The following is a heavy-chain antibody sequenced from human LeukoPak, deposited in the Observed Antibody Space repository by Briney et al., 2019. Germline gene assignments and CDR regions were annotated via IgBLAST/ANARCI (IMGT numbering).Heavy chain of an antibody. D-gene: IGHD2-21*02. V-gene: IGHV4-39*01. CDR2: IYYSGST. CDR1: GGSISSSSYY. Sequence: SETLSLTCTVSGGSISSSSYYWGWIRQPPGKGLEWIGSIYYSGSTYYNPSLKSRVTISVDTSKNQFSLKLSSVTAADTAVYYCARHVSFLWNCGGDCHVEWYFDLWGRGTLVTVSS. J-gene: IGHJ2*01. CDR3: ARHVSFLWNCGGDCHVEWYFDL.